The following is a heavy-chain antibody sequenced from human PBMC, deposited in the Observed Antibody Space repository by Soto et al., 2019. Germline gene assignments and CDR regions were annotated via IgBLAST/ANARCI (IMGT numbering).Heavy chain of an antibody. CDR1: GYNFTNYW. J-gene: IGHJ4*02. CDR3: ARRSRKSVMDFFDF. V-gene: IGHV5-51*01. D-gene: IGHD3-16*01. CDR2: IYPGDSDI. Sequence: VDSLQISCKVTGYNFTNYWVAWVRQMPGKGLEWMGIIYPGDSDIRYSPSFQGQVTISADKSISTAYLQWSSLKASDTAIYYCARRSRKSVMDFFDFWGQGTRVTVCS.